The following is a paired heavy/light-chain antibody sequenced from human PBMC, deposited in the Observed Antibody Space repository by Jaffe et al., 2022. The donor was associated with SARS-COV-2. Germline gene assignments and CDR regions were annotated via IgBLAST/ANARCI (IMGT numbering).Heavy chain of an antibody. V-gene: IGHV3-11*01. Sequence: QVQLVESGGDLVKPGGSLRLSCAASGFTFSDYFMSWVRQAPGKGLEWVSYISSSGTTIYYADSVKGRFTISRDNTKNSLYLQMNSLRAEDTAVYYCATPRSYYNRLYYFDYWGQGTLVTVSS. D-gene: IGHD3-10*01. CDR1: GFTFSDYF. CDR3: ATPRSYYNRLYYFDY. CDR2: ISSSGTTI. J-gene: IGHJ4*02.
Light chain of an antibody. V-gene: IGKV3-20*01. CDR3: QQYGSSPGT. CDR1: QSVSSSY. Sequence: EIVLTQSPGTLSLFPGERATLSCRASQSVSSSYLAWYQQKPGQAPRLLIYGASSRATGIPDRFSGSGSGTDFTLTISRLEPEDFAVYYCQQYGSSPGTFGQGTKLEIK. CDR2: GAS. J-gene: IGKJ2*01.